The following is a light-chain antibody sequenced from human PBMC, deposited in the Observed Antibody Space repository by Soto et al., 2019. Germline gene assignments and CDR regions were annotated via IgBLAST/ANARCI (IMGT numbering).Light chain of an antibody. CDR2: GAS. J-gene: IGKJ3*01. CDR3: QQYGSSPFT. V-gene: IGKV3-20*01. CDR1: QSVGSSY. Sequence: EIVLTQSPGTLSLSPGERATLSCRASQSVGSSYLAWYQQKPGQAPRLLIYGASSRATGIPDRFSGSRSGTVFTLTIRRLETADFAVDYCQQYGSSPFTFGPGTKVAIK.